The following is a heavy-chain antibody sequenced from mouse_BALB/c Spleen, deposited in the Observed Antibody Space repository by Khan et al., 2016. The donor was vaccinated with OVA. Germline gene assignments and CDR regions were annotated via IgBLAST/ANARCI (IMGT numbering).Heavy chain of an antibody. CDR1: GYTFTNYA. Sequence: QIQLVQSGPELKTPGETVKISCKASGYTFTNYAMNWVKQAPGKGLKWMGWINIYTGEPTYGDDFKGRFAFSLETSATTVYLHINNLKNEDKATYYCARSRGNYLLDHWGQGTTLTVSS. CDR2: INIYTGEP. CDR3: ARSRGNYLLDH. D-gene: IGHD2-1*01. V-gene: IGHV9-1*02. J-gene: IGHJ2*01.